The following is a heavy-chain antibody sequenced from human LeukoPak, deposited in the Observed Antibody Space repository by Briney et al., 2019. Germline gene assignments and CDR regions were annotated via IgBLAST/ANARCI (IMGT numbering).Heavy chain of an antibody. J-gene: IGHJ6*03. D-gene: IGHD2-15*01. Sequence: PGGSLRLSCAASGFTFSSYWMSWVRQAPGKGLEWVSSISSSSSYIYYADSVKGRFTISRDNAKNSLYLQMNSLRAEDTAVYYCARGARYCSGGSCYGYYYYYYYIDVWGKGTTVTVSS. CDR1: GFTFSSYW. CDR2: ISSSSSYI. V-gene: IGHV3-21*01. CDR3: ARGARYCSGGSCYGYYYYYYYIDV.